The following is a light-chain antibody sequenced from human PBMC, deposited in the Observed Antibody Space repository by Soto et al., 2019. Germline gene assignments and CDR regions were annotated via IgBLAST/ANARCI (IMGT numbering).Light chain of an antibody. CDR2: DAS. CDR1: QVIRND. V-gene: IGKV1-17*01. CDR3: QQYNTYPWT. Sequence: DIQMTQSPSSLSAFVGDRVTITCRASQVIRNDLGWYQQKPGKAPKLILYDASTLQRGVPSRFRGSGAGTEFTLTISRLHPDDFATYYCQQYNTYPWTFGQGTKVDIK. J-gene: IGKJ1*01.